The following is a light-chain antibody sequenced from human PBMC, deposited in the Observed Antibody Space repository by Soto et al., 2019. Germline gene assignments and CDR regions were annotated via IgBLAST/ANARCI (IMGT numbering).Light chain of an antibody. CDR1: QSVTSD. CDR2: DAS. CDR3: QQYNNWPWT. Sequence: PGERATLSCRASQSVTSDLAWYQQKSGQPPRLLIFDASTRVTGVPARFIGSGSGTEFTLTISSLQSEDFGFDDCQQYNNWPWTFGQGTKVDIK. J-gene: IGKJ1*01. V-gene: IGKV3-15*01.